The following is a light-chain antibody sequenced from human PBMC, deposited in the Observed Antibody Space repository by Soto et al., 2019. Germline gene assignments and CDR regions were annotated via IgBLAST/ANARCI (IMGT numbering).Light chain of an antibody. CDR2: AAS. Sequence: DILMTQSPSSVSASVGDRVTITCRASQAIRSSLAWYQQKPGKAPKLLIYAASNLLSGVPSRFSGSGCGTHFTLAIGSVQPEDFATYYCQQADTFITFGGGTKVEIK. CDR1: QAIRSS. J-gene: IGKJ4*01. V-gene: IGKV1-12*01. CDR3: QQADTFIT.